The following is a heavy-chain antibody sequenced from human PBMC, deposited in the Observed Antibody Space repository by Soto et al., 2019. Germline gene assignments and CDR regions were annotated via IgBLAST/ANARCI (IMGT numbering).Heavy chain of an antibody. Sequence: ASETLSLTCAVYSGSFSDYSCNWIRQPPGKGLEWIGEINHSGSTNYNPSLKSRVTMSIYAPRKQFSLKLSSVTAADTAVYYCARGRRFTSGTYRAPYNSGLDVWGQGTTVTVSS. CDR1: SGSFSDYS. V-gene: IGHV4-34*01. D-gene: IGHD3-10*01. CDR3: ARGRRFTSGTYRAPYNSGLDV. J-gene: IGHJ6*02. CDR2: INHSGST.